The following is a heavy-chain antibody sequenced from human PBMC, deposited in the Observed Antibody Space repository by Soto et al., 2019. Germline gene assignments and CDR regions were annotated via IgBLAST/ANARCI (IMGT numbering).Heavy chain of an antibody. D-gene: IGHD5-18*01. CDR2: IYYSGST. CDR3: ASNSYGYTFSAY. V-gene: IGHV4-30-4*01. CDR1: GGSISSGDYY. J-gene: IGHJ4*02. Sequence: QVQLQESGPGLVKPSQTLSLTCTVSGGSISSGDYYWSWIRQPPGKGLEWIGYIYYSGSTYYNPYLKRRVXXXVXXSKNQCSLKLSSVTAADTAVYYCASNSYGYTFSAYWGQGTLVTVSS.